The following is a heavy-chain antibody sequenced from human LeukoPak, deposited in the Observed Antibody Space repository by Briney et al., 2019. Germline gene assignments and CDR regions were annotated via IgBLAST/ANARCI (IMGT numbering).Heavy chain of an antibody. J-gene: IGHJ3*02. CDR1: GFTFSSYA. CDR2: ISGSGGST. CDR3: AKDIPDSGYYGSGSYVAFDI. V-gene: IGHV3-23*01. Sequence: GGSLRLSCAASGFTFSSYAMSWVRQAPGKGLEWVSAISGSGGSTYYADSVKGRFTISRDNSKNTLYPQMNSLRAEDTAVYYRAKDIPDSGYYGSGSYVAFDISGQGTMVTASS. D-gene: IGHD3-10*01.